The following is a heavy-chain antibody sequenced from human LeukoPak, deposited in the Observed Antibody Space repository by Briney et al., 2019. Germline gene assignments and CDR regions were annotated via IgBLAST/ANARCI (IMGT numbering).Heavy chain of an antibody. Sequence: SETLSLTCAVYGGSFSGYYWSWIRQPPGKGLEWIGEINHSGSTNYNPSLKSRVTISVDTSKNQFSLKLSSVTAADTAVYYCARGLGYCSGGSCYAGLVDWGQGTLVTVSS. V-gene: IGHV4-34*01. CDR1: GGSFSGYY. CDR3: ARGLGYCSGGSCYAGLVD. J-gene: IGHJ4*02. D-gene: IGHD2-15*01. CDR2: INHSGST.